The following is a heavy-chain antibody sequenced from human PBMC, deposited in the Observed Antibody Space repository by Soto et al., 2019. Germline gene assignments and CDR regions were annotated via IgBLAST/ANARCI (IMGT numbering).Heavy chain of an antibody. CDR2: IIPIFGTA. Sequence: ASVKVSCKASGGTFSSYAISWVRQAPGQGLEWMGGIIPIFGTANYAQKFQGRVTITADESTSTAYMELSSLRSEDTAVYYCARGFHRINYDILTGYYPGFGYDAFDIWGQGTMVTVSS. CDR1: GGTFSSYA. D-gene: IGHD3-9*01. J-gene: IGHJ3*02. V-gene: IGHV1-69*13. CDR3: ARGFHRINYDILTGYYPGFGYDAFDI.